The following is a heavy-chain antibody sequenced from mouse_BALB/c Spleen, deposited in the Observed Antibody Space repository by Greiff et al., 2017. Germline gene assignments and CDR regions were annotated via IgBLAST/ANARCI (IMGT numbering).Heavy chain of an antibody. CDR1: GYTFTDYN. D-gene: IGHD1-1*01. CDR3: ARGITTVVADWYFDV. V-gene: IGHV1S29*02. CDR2: IYPYNGGT. J-gene: IGHJ1*01. Sequence: EVQVVESGPELVKPGASVKISCKASGYTFTDYNMHWVKQSHGKSLEWIGYIYPYNGGTGYNQKFKSKATLTVDNSSSTAYMELRSLTSEDSAVYYCARGITTVVADWYFDVWGAGTTVTVSS.